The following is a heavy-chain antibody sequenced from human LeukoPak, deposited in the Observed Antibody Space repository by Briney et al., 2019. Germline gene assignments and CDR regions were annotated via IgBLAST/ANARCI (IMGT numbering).Heavy chain of an antibody. CDR1: GYTFTSYY. Sequence: ASVKVPCKASGYTFTSYYMHWVRQAPGQGLEWMGIINPSGGSTSYAQKFQGRVTMTRDTSTSTVYMELSSLRSEDTAVYYCAYVDIVATLGFDPWGQGTLVTVSS. J-gene: IGHJ5*02. D-gene: IGHD5-12*01. V-gene: IGHV1-46*01. CDR2: INPSGGST. CDR3: AYVDIVATLGFDP.